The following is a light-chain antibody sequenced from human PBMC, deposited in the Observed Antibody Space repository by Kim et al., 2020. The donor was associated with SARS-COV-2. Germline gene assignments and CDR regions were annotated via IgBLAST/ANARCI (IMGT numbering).Light chain of an antibody. J-gene: IGLJ3*02. CDR3: AAWDDSLNGWV. Sequence: QSVLTQPPSASGTPGQGVTISCSGSRSNIGSNTVTWYHQLPGTAPRFLIYSNNRRPSGVPDRFSGSQSGTSASLAISGLQPDDEADYFCAAWDDSLNGWVFGGGTQLTVL. CDR2: SNN. CDR1: RSNIGSNT. V-gene: IGLV1-44*01.